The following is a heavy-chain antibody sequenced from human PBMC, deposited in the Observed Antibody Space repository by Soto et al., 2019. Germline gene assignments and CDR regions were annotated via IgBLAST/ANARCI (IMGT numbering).Heavy chain of an antibody. V-gene: IGHV1-18*01. J-gene: IGHJ4*02. CDR3: ARTMTGSSDFDY. CDR1: GYTFTNYG. Sequence: QVQLVQSGGEVKKPGASVKVSCKASGYTFTNYGISWVRQAPRQGLEWMGWIGTYTGSTNYAQKLQGRVTMTTDTSTNTAYMELQSLRSDDTAVYYCARTMTGSSDFDYWGQGTLVTVSS. D-gene: IGHD3-10*01. CDR2: IGTYTGST.